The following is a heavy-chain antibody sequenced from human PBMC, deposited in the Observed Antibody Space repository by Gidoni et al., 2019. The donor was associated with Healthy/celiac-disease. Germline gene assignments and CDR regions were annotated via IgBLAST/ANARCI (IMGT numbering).Heavy chain of an antibody. CDR2: ISGSGGST. J-gene: IGHJ3*02. Sequence: EVQLLESGGGLVQPGGSLRLSCAASGFTFSSYAMSWVRQAPGKGLEWVSAISGSGGSTYYADSVKGRFTISRDNSKNTLYLQMNSLRAEDTAVYYCATALIVVVVAANRNDAFDIWGQGTMVTVSS. V-gene: IGHV3-23*01. D-gene: IGHD2-15*01. CDR3: ATALIVVVVAANRNDAFDI. CDR1: GFTFSSYA.